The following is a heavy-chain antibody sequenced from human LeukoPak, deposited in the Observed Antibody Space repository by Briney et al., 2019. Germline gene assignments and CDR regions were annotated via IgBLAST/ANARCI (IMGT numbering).Heavy chain of an antibody. CDR1: GGSISSSSYY. V-gene: IGHV4-39*07. J-gene: IGHJ4*02. D-gene: IGHD1-26*01. CDR2: IYYSGST. Sequence: SETLSLTCTVSGGSISSSSYYWGWIRQPPGKGLEWIGSIYYSGSTYYNPSLKSRVTISVDRSKNQFSLKLSSVTAADTAVYYCARASSGATDYYFDYWGQGTLVTVSS. CDR3: ARASSGATDYYFDY.